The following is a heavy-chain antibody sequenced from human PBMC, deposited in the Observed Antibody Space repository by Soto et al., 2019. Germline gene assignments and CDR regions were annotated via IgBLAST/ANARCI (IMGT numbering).Heavy chain of an antibody. CDR3: AGTGYYYYYYGMDV. V-gene: IGHV4-34*01. D-gene: IGHD2-15*01. Sequence: PSETLSLTCAVYGGSFSCYYWSWIRQPPGKGLEWIGEINHSGSTNYDPSLKSRVTISVDTSKNQFSLKLSSVTAADTAVYYCAGTGYYYYYYGMDVWGQGTTVTVSS. CDR1: GGSFSCYY. CDR2: INHSGST. J-gene: IGHJ6*02.